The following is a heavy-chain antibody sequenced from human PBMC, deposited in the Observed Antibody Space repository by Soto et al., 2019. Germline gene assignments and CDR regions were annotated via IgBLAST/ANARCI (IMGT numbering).Heavy chain of an antibody. D-gene: IGHD6-13*01. CDR1: GFTFSDYY. J-gene: IGHJ6*02. CDR2: ISSSGSTI. Sequence: GGSLRLSCAASGFTFSDYYMSWIRQAPGKGLEWVSYISSSGSTIYYADSVKGRFTISRDNAKNPLYLQMNSLRAEDTAVYYCARATSSSWSYYYYYGMDVWGQGTTVTVSS. CDR3: ARATSSSWSYYYYYGMDV. V-gene: IGHV3-11*01.